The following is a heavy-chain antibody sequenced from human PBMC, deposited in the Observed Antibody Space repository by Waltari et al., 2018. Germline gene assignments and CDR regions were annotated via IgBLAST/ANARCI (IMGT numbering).Heavy chain of an antibody. CDR3: AKDAFGNTYMDH. Sequence: QLQLVESGGGVVQPGKSLRLSWAASGLSLRHYGRHWVRQAPGRGLEWVALLWFEGGDEYYADSVRGRFTISRDNSKNILYLHMDSLRVDDTAVYYCAKDAFGNTYMDHWGQGTLVTVSS. V-gene: IGHV3-30*18. J-gene: IGHJ4*02. CDR2: LWFEGGDE. CDR1: GLSLRHYG. D-gene: IGHD3-16*01.